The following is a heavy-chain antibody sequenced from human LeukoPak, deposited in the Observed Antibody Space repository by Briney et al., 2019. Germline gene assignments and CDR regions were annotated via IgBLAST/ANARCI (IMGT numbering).Heavy chain of an antibody. J-gene: IGHJ4*02. CDR1: GFSFSSYE. CDR2: ITTSGSTV. Sequence: PGGSLRLSCAASGFSFSSYEMNWVRQAPGMGLEWVAYITTSGSTVYHADSVKGRFTISRDNAKNSLYLQMNSLRAEDTAVYYCARDLSYCGGDCYSDYWGQGTLVTVSS. V-gene: IGHV3-48*03. D-gene: IGHD2-21*02. CDR3: ARDLSYCGGDCYSDY.